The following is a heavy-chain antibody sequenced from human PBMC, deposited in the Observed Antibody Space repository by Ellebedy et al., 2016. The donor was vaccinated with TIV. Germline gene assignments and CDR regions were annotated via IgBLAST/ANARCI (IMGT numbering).Heavy chain of an antibody. CDR2: INPSGGST. Sequence: ASVKVSCXASGYAFSNYSMHWVRQAPRQGLEWMGIINPSGGSTIYAQKFQGRVTMTEDTSTDTAYMELSSLRSEDTAVYYCATEGLRGAFDIWGQGTMVTVSS. J-gene: IGHJ3*02. CDR1: GYAFSNYS. V-gene: IGHV1-46*01. CDR3: ATEGLRGAFDI. D-gene: IGHD4/OR15-4a*01.